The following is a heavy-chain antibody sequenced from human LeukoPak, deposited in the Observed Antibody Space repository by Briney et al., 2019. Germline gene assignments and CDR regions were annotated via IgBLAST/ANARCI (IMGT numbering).Heavy chain of an antibody. CDR2: IKQDGSEK. CDR1: GFTFSSYW. Sequence: PGGSLRLSCAASGFTFSSYWMSWVRQAPGKGLEWVANIKQDGSEKYYVDSVKGRFTISRDNAKNSLYLQMNSLRAEDTAVYYCASETTYYYGSGSPYYFDYWGQGTLVTVSS. V-gene: IGHV3-7*01. D-gene: IGHD3-10*01. J-gene: IGHJ4*02. CDR3: ASETTYYYGSGSPYYFDY.